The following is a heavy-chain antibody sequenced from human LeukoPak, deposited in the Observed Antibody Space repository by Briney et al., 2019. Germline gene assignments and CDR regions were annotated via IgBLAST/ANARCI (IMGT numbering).Heavy chain of an antibody. J-gene: IGHJ4*01. Sequence: PGGPLRLSCAVPGFTFSGYWMNWVRQAPGKALEWVASIRLDGRERSYVDSVKGRFPISRDNTKDSLYLQMSSLRAEDTAVYYCARDGTAPGLYFDLWGQGTLVTVSS. CDR1: GFTFSGYW. V-gene: IGHV3-7*01. D-gene: IGHD6-13*01. CDR2: IRLDGRER. CDR3: ARDGTAPGLYFDL.